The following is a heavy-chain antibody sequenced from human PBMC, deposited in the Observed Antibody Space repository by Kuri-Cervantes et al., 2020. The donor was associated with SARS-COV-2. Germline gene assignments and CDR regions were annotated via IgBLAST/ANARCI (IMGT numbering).Heavy chain of an antibody. CDR2: IYYSGST. V-gene: IGHV4-31*02. CDR1: GGSISSGGYY. Sequence: SCTVSGGSISSGGYYWSWIRQHPGKGLEWIGYIYYSGSTYYNPSLKSRVTISVDTSKNQFSLKLSSVTAADTAVYYCARDIRPGSSGWSNPFDYWGQGTLVTVPS. J-gene: IGHJ4*02. CDR3: ARDIRPGSSGWSNPFDY. D-gene: IGHD6-19*01.